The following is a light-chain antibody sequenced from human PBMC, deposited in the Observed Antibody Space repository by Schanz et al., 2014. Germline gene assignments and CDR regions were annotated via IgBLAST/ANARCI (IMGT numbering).Light chain of an antibody. Sequence: QTVVTQEPSFSVSPGGTVTLTCGLNSGSVSTSYYPRWFQQTPGQAPRTLISSSNTRSSGVPDRFSGSILGNKAALTITGAQADDESDYYCVLYMGSGIWVFGGGTKLTVL. V-gene: IGLV8-61*01. CDR3: VLYMGSGIWV. CDR2: SSN. CDR1: SGSVSTSYY. J-gene: IGLJ3*02.